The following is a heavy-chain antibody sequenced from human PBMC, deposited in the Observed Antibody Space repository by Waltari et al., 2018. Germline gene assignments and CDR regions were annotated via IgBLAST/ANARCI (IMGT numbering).Heavy chain of an antibody. CDR2: IYYSGST. CDR3: ARDGCSGGSCYDY. J-gene: IGHJ4*02. CDR1: GGSISSHY. V-gene: IGHV4-59*11. Sequence: QVQLQESGPGLVKPSETLSLTCTVSGGSISSHYWSWIRQPPGKGLEWIGYIYYSGSTNYNPSLKSRGTISVDTSKNQFSLKLSSVTAADTAVYYCARDGCSGGSCYDYWGQGTLVTVSS. D-gene: IGHD2-15*01.